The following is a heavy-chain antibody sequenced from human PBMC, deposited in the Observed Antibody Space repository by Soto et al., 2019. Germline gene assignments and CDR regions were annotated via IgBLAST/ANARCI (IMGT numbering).Heavy chain of an antibody. CDR3: ARAQTLAYDSSGYYSTLLAFDI. CDR2: INPSGGST. J-gene: IGHJ3*02. D-gene: IGHD3-22*01. V-gene: IGHV1-46*01. CDR1: GYTFTSYY. Sequence: ASVKVSCKASGYTFTSYYMHWVRQAPGQGLEWMGIINPSGGSTSYAQKFQGRVTMTRDTSTSTVYMELSSLRSEDTAVYYCARAQTLAYDSSGYYSTLLAFDIWGQGTMVTVSS.